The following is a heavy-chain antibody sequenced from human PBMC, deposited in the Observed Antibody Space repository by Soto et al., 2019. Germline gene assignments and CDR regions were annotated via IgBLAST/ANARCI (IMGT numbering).Heavy chain of an antibody. Sequence: GGSLRLSCAASGFTFSSYWMSWVRQAPGKGLEWVANIKQDGSEKYYVDSVKGRFTISRDNAKNSLYLQMNSLRAEDTAVYYCARDKIPTSYGSGSYYNDYDAFDIWGQGTMVTVSS. D-gene: IGHD3-10*01. CDR3: ARDKIPTSYGSGSYYNDYDAFDI. CDR1: GFTFSSYW. CDR2: IKQDGSEK. J-gene: IGHJ3*02. V-gene: IGHV3-7*01.